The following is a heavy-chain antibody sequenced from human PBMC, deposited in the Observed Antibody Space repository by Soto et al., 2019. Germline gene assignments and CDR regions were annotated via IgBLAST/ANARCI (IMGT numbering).Heavy chain of an antibody. D-gene: IGHD3-9*01. Sequence: SETLSLTCTVSGGSISSGGYYWSWIRQHPGKGLEWIGYIYYSGSTYYNPSLKSRVTISVDTSKNQFSLKLSSVTAADTAVYYRARHPGYYDILTGYTTYYLDYWGQGILVTVSS. CDR1: GGSISSGGYY. CDR3: ARHPGYYDILTGYTTYYLDY. CDR2: IYYSGST. J-gene: IGHJ4*02. V-gene: IGHV4-31*03.